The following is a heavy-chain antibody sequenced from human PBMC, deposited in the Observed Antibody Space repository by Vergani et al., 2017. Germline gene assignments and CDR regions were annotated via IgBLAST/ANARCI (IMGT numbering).Heavy chain of an antibody. D-gene: IGHD6-13*01. V-gene: IGHV4-38-2*01. Sequence: QVQLQESGPGLVKPSETLSLTCAVSGYSISSGYYWGWIRQPPGKGLEWIGSIYHSGSTYYNPSLKSRVTISVDTSKNQFSLKLSSVTAADTAVYYCARHECIAAAGTYNYYYMDVWGKGTTVTVSS. CDR2: IYHSGST. CDR1: GYSISSGYY. CDR3: ARHECIAAAGTYNYYYMDV. J-gene: IGHJ6*03.